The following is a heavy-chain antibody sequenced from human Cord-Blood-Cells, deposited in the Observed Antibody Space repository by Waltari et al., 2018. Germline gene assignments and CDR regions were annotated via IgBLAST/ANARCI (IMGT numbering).Heavy chain of an antibody. D-gene: IGHD3-22*01. CDR3: ASTLYDSSGYYYDY. CDR1: GGSFSGSY. Sequence: QVQLQPWGAGPLKPSETPSLTCAVHGGSFSGSYWSWMRQPPGKGLEWIGEINHSGSTNYNPSLKSRVTISVDTSKNQFSLKLSSVTAADTAVYYCASTLYDSSGYYYDYWGQGTLVTVSS. CDR2: INHSGST. V-gene: IGHV4-34*01. J-gene: IGHJ4*02.